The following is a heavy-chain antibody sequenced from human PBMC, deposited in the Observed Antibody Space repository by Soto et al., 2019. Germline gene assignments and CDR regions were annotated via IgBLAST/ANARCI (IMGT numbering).Heavy chain of an antibody. CDR2: IYHSGST. CDR1: SGSITSSNW. Sequence: QVQLQESGPGLVKPSGTLSLTCAVSSGSITSSNWWSWVRQPPGKGLEWIGEIYHSGSTNYNPSLKSRVTISVDKSKNVFSLKLSSLTAADTAMYYCAGGAVAGTSPAYWGQGTLVTVSS. D-gene: IGHD6-19*01. CDR3: AGGAVAGTSPAY. V-gene: IGHV4-4*02. J-gene: IGHJ4*02.